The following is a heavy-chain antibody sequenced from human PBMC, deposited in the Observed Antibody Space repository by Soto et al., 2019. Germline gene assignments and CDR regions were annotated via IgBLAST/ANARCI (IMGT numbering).Heavy chain of an antibody. Sequence: SETLSLTCTVSGGSISSNYWTWIRQPPGKGLEWIGYVYNSGSTNYNPSLKSRVTISEDTSKSQFSLKVNSMTAADTAVYYCARYRREAVAGYTLDSWGQGILVTVSS. CDR2: VYNSGST. J-gene: IGHJ5*02. CDR3: ARYRREAVAGYTLDS. D-gene: IGHD6-13*01. CDR1: GGSISSNY. V-gene: IGHV4-59*01.